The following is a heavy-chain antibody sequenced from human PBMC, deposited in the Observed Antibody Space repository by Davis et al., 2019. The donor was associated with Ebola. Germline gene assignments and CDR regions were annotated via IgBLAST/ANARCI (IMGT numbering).Heavy chain of an antibody. V-gene: IGHV3-23*01. D-gene: IGHD3-22*01. CDR3: AKNVAGTFDSSGYYPDY. CDR2: ITGSGDNT. CDR1: GFAFRNCA. J-gene: IGHJ4*02. Sequence: GESLKISCATSGFAFRNCAMTWVRQAPGKGLEWVSTITGSGDNTNYAASVQGRFTISRDNSKNTVYLQMNNLRAEDTAIYYCAKNVAGTFDSSGYYPDYWGQGALLTVSS.